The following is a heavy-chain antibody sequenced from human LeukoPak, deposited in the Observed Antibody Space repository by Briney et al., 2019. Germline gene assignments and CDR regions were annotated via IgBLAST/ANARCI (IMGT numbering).Heavy chain of an antibody. CDR3: AKDRSLAAAGTGSFYYYYGMDV. J-gene: IGHJ6*02. D-gene: IGHD6-13*01. V-gene: IGHV3-30*18. Sequence: GGSLRLSCAASGFTFSSYGMHWVRQAPGKGLEWVAVISYDGSNKYYADSVKGRFTISRDNSKNTLYLQMNSLRAEDTAVYYCAKDRSLAAAGTGSFYYYYGMDVWGQRTTVTVSS. CDR1: GFTFSSYG. CDR2: ISYDGSNK.